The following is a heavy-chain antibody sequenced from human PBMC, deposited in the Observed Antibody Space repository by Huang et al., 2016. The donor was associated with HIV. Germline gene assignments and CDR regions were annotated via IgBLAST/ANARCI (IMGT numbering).Heavy chain of an antibody. CDR2: IIPSFGTA. D-gene: IGHD3-22*01. J-gene: IGHJ4*02. V-gene: IGHV1-69*01. Sequence: QVQLVQSGAEVKKPGSSVKVSCKASGGTFSSYAISWVRQAPGQGLEGMGGIIPSFGTANYAQKFQGRVTITADESTSTAYMELSSLRSEDTAVYYCARVESRRYYDSSGYYYWGQGTLVTVSS. CDR1: GGTFSSYA. CDR3: ARVESRRYYDSSGYYY.